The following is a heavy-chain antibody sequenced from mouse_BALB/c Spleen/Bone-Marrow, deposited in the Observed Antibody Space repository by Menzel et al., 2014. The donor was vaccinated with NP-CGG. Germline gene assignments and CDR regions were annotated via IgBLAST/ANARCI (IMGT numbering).Heavy chain of an antibody. CDR3: ARRGTGVDY. CDR2: IYPGGGYT. CDR1: GYTFTNYW. J-gene: IGHJ2*01. V-gene: IGHV1-63*02. D-gene: IGHD4-1*01. Sequence: VQLVESGAELVRPGTSVKISCKASGYTFTNYWLGWVKQRPGHGLEWIGDIYPGGGYTNYNERFKGKATLTADTSSSTAYMQLSSLTSEDSAVYFCARRGTGVDYWGQGTTLTVSS.